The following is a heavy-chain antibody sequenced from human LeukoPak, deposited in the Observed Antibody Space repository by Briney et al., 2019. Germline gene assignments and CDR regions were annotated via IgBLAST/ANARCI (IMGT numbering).Heavy chain of an antibody. Sequence: ASVKVSCKTSGYPFRNYDINWVRQATGQGLEWMGWMNPNSGNTGYAQKFQGRVTMTRNTSISTAYMELSSLRSEDTAVYYCARGGRGSSWERDFDYWGQGTLVTVSS. CDR1: GYPFRNYD. CDR3: ARGGRGSSWERDFDY. D-gene: IGHD6-13*01. CDR2: MNPNSGNT. J-gene: IGHJ4*02. V-gene: IGHV1-8*01.